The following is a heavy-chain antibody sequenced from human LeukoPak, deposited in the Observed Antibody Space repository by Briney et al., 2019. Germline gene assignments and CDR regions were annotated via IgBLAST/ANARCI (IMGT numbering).Heavy chain of an antibody. V-gene: IGHV1-8*03. CDR3: ARVEYSYGGYYYMDV. J-gene: IGHJ6*03. D-gene: IGHD5-18*01. Sequence: GASVKVSCKASGYTSTSYDINWVRQATGQGLEWMGWMNPNSGNTGYAQKFQGRVTITRNTSISTAYMELSSLRSEDTAVYYCARVEYSYGGYYYMDVWGKGTTVTVSS. CDR1: GYTSTSYD. CDR2: MNPNSGNT.